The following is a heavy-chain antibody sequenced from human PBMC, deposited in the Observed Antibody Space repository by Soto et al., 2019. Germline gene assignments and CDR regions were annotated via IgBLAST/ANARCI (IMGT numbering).Heavy chain of an antibody. J-gene: IGHJ3*02. CDR3: ARHRRAIVATTDPLDI. CDR1: GNYFCMYW. V-gene: IGHV5-51*01. CDR2: IYPGDSET. Sequence: ESLKVSFQVCGNYFCMYWIAWVRQTPGRGLEWVGFIYPGDSETRYSPSFEGHVTISADRSSKTAYLQWRGLKASDTATYYCARHRRAIVATTDPLDIWGQGTKVTVSS. D-gene: IGHD1-26*01.